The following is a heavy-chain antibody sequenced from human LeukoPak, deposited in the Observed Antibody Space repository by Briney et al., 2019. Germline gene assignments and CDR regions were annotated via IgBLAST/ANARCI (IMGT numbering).Heavy chain of an antibody. Sequence: GGSLRLSCAASGFTFSSYDMHWVRQATGKGLEWVSAIGTAGDTYYPGSVKGRFTISRENAKNSLYLQMNSLRAEDTAVYYCARALYGSSWSYYYYYGMDVWGQGTTVTVSS. CDR3: ARALYGSSWSYYYYYGMDV. D-gene: IGHD6-13*01. CDR2: IGTAGDT. CDR1: GFTFSSYD. V-gene: IGHV3-13*01. J-gene: IGHJ6*02.